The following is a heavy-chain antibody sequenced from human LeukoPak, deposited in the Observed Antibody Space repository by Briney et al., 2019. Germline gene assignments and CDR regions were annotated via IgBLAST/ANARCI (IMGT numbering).Heavy chain of an antibody. D-gene: IGHD6-13*01. J-gene: IGHJ4*02. CDR3: ARRLPYSSTWYYFDD. Sequence: GGSLRLSCAASGFTFSSYAMSWVRQAPGKGLEWVSTIGGGGSSTYYADSVKGRFTISRDNSKNTLYLLMNSLRAEDTAVFYCARRLPYSSTWYYFDDWGQGTLVTVSS. CDR2: IGGGGSST. V-gene: IGHV3-23*01. CDR1: GFTFSSYA.